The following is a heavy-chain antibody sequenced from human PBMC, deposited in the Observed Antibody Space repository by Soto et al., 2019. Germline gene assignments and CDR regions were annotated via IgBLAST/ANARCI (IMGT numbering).Heavy chain of an antibody. CDR1: GYDFTTYG. V-gene: IGHV1-18*01. D-gene: IGHD1-1*01. Sequence: QVHLVQSGAEVKKSGASVKVSCKGSGYDFTTYGITWVRQAPGQGLAWMAWISAHNGNTDYAQKLQGRVTVARDTSTSAACRELRSLRSGDTALYYCARGRYGDYWGQGALVTVSS. J-gene: IGHJ4*02. CDR3: ARGRYGDY. CDR2: ISAHNGNT.